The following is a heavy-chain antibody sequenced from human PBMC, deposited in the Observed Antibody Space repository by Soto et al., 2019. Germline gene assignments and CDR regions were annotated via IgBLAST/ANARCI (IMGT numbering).Heavy chain of an antibody. J-gene: IGHJ5*02. Sequence: XGTLSLTFTVSGGSVSSGSYYWSWIRQPPGKGLEWIGYIFYSGSTNYNPSLKSRVTISVDTSKNQFSLKLSSVTAADTAVYYCARVVMTTVTNWFDPWGQGTLVTVSS. D-gene: IGHD4-4*01. CDR1: GGSVSSGSYY. CDR3: ARVVMTTVTNWFDP. V-gene: IGHV4-61*01. CDR2: IFYSGST.